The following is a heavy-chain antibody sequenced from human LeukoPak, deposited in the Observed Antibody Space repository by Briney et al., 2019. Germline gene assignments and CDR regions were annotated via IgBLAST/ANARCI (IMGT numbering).Heavy chain of an antibody. D-gene: IGHD4-17*01. J-gene: IGHJ5*01. Sequence: HPGGSLRLSCAASGFTFSSYWMSWIRQAPAKRLEWVAAIQHDGSILYYADSVKGRFTISRDDSKNTLYLQMSSLRAEDTAVYYCARDNGYGDLEDAWGRGTLVTVSP. CDR2: IQHDGSIL. V-gene: IGHV3-30*03. CDR1: GFTFSSYW. CDR3: ARDNGYGDLEDA.